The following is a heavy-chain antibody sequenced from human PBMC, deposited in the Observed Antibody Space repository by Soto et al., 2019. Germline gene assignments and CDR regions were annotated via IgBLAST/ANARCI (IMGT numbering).Heavy chain of an antibody. CDR1: GYTLTELS. D-gene: IGHD1-7*01. J-gene: IGHJ5*02. CDR3: ATVMAINQYNWNLAGT. CDR2: FDPEDGET. V-gene: IGHV1-24*01. Sequence: ASVKVSCKVSGYTLTELSMHWVRQAPGKGLEWMGGFDPEDGETIYAQKFQGRVTMTEDTSTDTAYMELSSLRSEDTAVYYCATVMAINQYNWNLAGTWGQGTLVTVSS.